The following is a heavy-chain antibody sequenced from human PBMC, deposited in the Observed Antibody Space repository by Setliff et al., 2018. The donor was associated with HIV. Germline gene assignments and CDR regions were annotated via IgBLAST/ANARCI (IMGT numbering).Heavy chain of an antibody. V-gene: IGHV4-59*12. CDR1: DASISNYH. CDR3: ARELGASPHDVFDI. CDR2: IYYSGST. D-gene: IGHD3-16*01. J-gene: IGHJ3*02. Sequence: PSETLSLTCTVSDASISNYHWSWIRQPPGKGLEWIGYIYYSGSTNYNPSLKSRVTISVDTSKNQFSLKLSPVTAADTAVYYCARELGASPHDVFDIWGQGTMVTVSS.